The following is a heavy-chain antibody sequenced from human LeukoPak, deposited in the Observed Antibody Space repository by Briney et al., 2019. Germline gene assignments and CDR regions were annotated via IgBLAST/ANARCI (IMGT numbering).Heavy chain of an antibody. J-gene: IGHJ4*02. CDR3: ANDQSRDYGSGSYFRGVFGY. Sequence: GGSLRLSCAASGFTFSVYAMTWVRQAPGKGLEWVSSISYSGGSTYYADSVKGRFTISRDNSKNTLFLQMNSLRVEDTAVYYCANDQSRDYGSGSYFRGVFGYWGQGTLVPVSS. D-gene: IGHD3-10*01. CDR2: ISYSGGST. V-gene: IGHV3-23*01. CDR1: GFTFSVYA.